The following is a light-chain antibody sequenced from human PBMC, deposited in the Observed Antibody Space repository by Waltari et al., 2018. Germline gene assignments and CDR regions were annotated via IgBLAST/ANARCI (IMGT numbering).Light chain of an antibody. Sequence: DIQMTQSPSSLSASVGDRVTLTCRANRRIGTYVNWYQQKPGTAPKLLIYDASSLQNGVPPRFSGSGSGTDFTLTISNLQPEDFATYFCQQSYYTVFSFAAGTKVEIK. CDR2: DAS. V-gene: IGKV1-39*01. J-gene: IGKJ3*01. CDR1: RRIGTY. CDR3: QQSYYTVFS.